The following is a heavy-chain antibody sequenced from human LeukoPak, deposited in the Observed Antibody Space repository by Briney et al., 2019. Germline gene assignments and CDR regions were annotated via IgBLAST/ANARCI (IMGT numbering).Heavy chain of an antibody. J-gene: IGHJ4*02. CDR1: GFTFSSYA. CDR2: ISGSGGST. Sequence: GASLRLSCAASGFTFSSYAMSWVRQAPGKGLEWVSAISGSGGSTYYADSVKGRFTISRDNSKNTLYLQMNSLRAEDTAVYYCAKDEHIVVVTATYFDYWGQGTPVTVSS. V-gene: IGHV3-23*01. CDR3: AKDEHIVVVTATYFDY. D-gene: IGHD2-21*02.